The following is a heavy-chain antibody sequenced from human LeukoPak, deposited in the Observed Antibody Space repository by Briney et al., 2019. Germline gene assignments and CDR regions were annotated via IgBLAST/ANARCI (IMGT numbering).Heavy chain of an antibody. D-gene: IGHD2-2*02. CDR3: ARALYCSSKSCYMNNWFDP. CDR1: GGPISSGGYY. Sequence: PSQTLSLTCTVSGGPISSGGYYWSWIRQHPGKGLEWIGYIYYSGSTYYNPSLKSRVTISVDTSKNQFSLKLSSVTAADTAVYYCARALYCSSKSCYMNNWFDPWGQGTLVTVSS. CDR2: IYYSGST. J-gene: IGHJ5*02. V-gene: IGHV4-31*03.